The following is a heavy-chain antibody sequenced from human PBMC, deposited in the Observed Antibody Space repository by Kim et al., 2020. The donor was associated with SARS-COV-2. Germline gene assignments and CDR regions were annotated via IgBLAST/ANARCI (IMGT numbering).Heavy chain of an antibody. CDR1: GGTFSSYA. Sequence: SVKVSCKASGGTFSSYAISWVRQAPGQGLEWMGGIIPIFGTANYAQKFQGRVTITADESTSTAYMELSSLRSEDTAVYYCANLSDYYDSSGQIQEGQFDYWGQGTLVTVSS. J-gene: IGHJ4*02. D-gene: IGHD3-22*01. CDR2: IIPIFGTA. CDR3: ANLSDYYDSSGQIQEGQFDY. V-gene: IGHV1-69*13.